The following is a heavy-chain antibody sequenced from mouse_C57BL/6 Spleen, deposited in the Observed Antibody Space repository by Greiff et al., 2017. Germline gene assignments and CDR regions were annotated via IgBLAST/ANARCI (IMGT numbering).Heavy chain of an antibody. CDR3: GRSDWDP. CDR1: GYTFTSYT. Sequence: QVQLQQSGAELARPGASVKMSCKASGYTFTSYTMHWVKQRPGQGLEWIGYINPSGGYTTYNQKFKDKATLTADKSSSTASLQLSSLTSEDSAVYYCGRSDWDPWGQGTSVTVSS. CDR2: INPSGGYT. V-gene: IGHV1-4*01. J-gene: IGHJ4*01. D-gene: IGHD4-1*01.